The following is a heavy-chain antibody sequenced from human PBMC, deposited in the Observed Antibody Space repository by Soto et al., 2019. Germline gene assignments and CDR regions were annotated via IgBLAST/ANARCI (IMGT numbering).Heavy chain of an antibody. D-gene: IGHD3-3*01. CDR2: ISWNSGSI. CDR1: GFTFDDYA. CDR3: AKGRYYDFWSGSNPYFDY. Sequence: PGGSLRLSCAASGFTFDDYAMHWVRQAPGKGLEWVSGISWNSGSIGYADSVKGRFTISRDNAKNSLYLQMNSLRAEDTALYYCAKGRYYDFWSGSNPYFDYWGQGTLVTVSS. J-gene: IGHJ4*02. V-gene: IGHV3-9*01.